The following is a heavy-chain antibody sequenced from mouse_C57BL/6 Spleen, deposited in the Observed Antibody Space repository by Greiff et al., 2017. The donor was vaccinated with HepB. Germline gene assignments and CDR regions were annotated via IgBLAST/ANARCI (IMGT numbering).Heavy chain of an antibody. CDR3: ARQRGNWYFDV. CDR2: ISSGSSTI. V-gene: IGHV5-17*01. Sequence: DVMLVESGGGLVKPGGSLKLSCAASGFTFSDYGMHWVRQAPEKGLEWVAYISSGSSTIYYADSVKGRFTISRDNAKNTLFLQMTSLRSEDTAMYYCARQRGNWYFDVWGTGTTVTVSS. J-gene: IGHJ1*03. CDR1: GFTFSDYG.